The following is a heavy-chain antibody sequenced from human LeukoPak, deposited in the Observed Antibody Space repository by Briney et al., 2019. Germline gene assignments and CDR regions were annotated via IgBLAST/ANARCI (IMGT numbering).Heavy chain of an antibody. CDR2: IGGSGGST. Sequence: GGSLRLFCAVSGFTFSSYAMSWVRQAPGKGLEWVSGIGGSGGSTYYADSVKGRFTISRDNSKNTLYLQMNSLRAEDTAVYYCARDLEIYRSYYYYGMDVWGQGTTVTVSS. CDR1: GFTFSSYA. V-gene: IGHV3-23*01. J-gene: IGHJ6*02. D-gene: IGHD3-3*01. CDR3: ARDLEIYRSYYYYGMDV.